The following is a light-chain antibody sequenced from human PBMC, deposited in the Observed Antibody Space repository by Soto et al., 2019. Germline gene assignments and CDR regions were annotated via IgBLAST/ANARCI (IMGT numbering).Light chain of an antibody. V-gene: IGKV3-20*01. CDR3: QQYGRSPWT. CDR2: GAS. CDR1: QTVSSS. J-gene: IGKJ1*01. Sequence: EIVLTQSPATLSLSPGERATLSCRASQTVSSSLAWYQQKPGQAPRLLIYGASSRATGIPDRFSGSGSGTDFTLTISRLEPEDFAVYYCQQYGRSPWTFGQGTKVEVK.